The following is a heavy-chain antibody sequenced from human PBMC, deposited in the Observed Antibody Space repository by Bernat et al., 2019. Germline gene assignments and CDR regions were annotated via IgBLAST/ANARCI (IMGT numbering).Heavy chain of an antibody. CDR3: ARAQGGGRWAFDI. Sequence: EVQLVESGGGLEQPGGSLRLSCAASGFTFSTYSMNWVRQAPGKWLEWVSYISTSSSTIYYADSMKGRFTISRDNAKNSLYLQMNSLGAEDTAVYYCARAQGGGRWAFDIWGQGTMVTVSS. D-gene: IGHD4-23*01. J-gene: IGHJ3*02. CDR2: ISTSSSTI. CDR1: GFTFSTYS. V-gene: IGHV3-48*01.